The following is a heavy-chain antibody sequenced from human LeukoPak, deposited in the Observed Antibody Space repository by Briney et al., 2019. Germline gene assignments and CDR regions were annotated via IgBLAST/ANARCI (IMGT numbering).Heavy chain of an antibody. CDR3: AKDMSYYGGDY. D-gene: IGHD1-26*01. J-gene: IGHJ4*02. CDR2: ISGSGGST. CDR1: GFTFSSYA. Sequence: PGGSLRLSCAASGFTFSSYAMSWVRQAPGKGLEWVSAISGSGGSTYYADSVKGRFTISRDNSKNTLFLQMNSLRVEDTAVYFCAKDMSYYGGDYWGQGTLVTVSS. V-gene: IGHV3-23*01.